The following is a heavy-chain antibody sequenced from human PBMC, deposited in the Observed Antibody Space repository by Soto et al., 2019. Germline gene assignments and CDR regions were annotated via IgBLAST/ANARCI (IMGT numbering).Heavy chain of an antibody. D-gene: IGHD7-27*01. J-gene: IGHJ5*01. CDR2: MSPKTANT. CDR1: GYTFTSYD. CDR3: AGGPPNWGFDS. V-gene: IGHV1-8*01. Sequence: ASVKVSCKASGYTFTSYDINWVRQTAGQGLEWMGWMSPKTANTGYAQKFQGRVTMTRSTSISTAYMELSSLTSEDTAVYYCAGGPPNWGFDSWGQGTPVTVSS.